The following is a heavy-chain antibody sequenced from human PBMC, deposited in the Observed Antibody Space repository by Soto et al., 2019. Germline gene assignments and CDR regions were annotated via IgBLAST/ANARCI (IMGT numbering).Heavy chain of an antibody. CDR2: ISSSSYI. CDR1: GFTFSTYS. Sequence: PGGSLRLSCAASGFTFSTYSMNWVRQAPGKGLEWVSSISSSSYIYYADSVKGRFTISRDNAKNSLYLQMNSLRAEDTAVYYCARDLFDYWGQGTLVTVSS. J-gene: IGHJ4*02. CDR3: ARDLFDY. V-gene: IGHV3-21*01.